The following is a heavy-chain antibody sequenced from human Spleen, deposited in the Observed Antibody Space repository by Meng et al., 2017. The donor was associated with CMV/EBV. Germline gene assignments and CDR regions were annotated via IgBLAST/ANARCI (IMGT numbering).Heavy chain of an antibody. CDR2: IIPIPGRA. J-gene: IGHJ4*02. D-gene: IGHD3-9*01. CDR1: GYTFIGQN. CDR3: ARVLWPGGDILPYYFDY. V-gene: IGHV1-69*10. Sequence: SVKVSCKASGYTFIGQNIHWVRQAPGQGLEWMGEIIPIPGRAKYAQKFQGRVTITADKSTTTGYMELSSLRSEDTAVYYCARVLWPGGDILPYYFDYWGQGTRVTVSS.